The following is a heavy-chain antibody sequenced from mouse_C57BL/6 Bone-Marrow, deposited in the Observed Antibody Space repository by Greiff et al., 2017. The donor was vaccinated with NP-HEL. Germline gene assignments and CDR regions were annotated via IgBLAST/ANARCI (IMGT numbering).Heavy chain of an antibody. Sequence: EVQLQQSGTVLARPGASVKMSCKTSGYTFTSYWMHWVKQRPGQGLEWIGAIYPGNSDTSYNQKFKGKAKLTAVTSASTAYMELSSLTNEDSAVYYCTAYYGRSSDWVAYWGQGTLVTVSA. CDR2: IYPGNSDT. V-gene: IGHV1-5*01. CDR3: TAYYGRSSDWVAY. J-gene: IGHJ3*01. D-gene: IGHD1-1*01. CDR1: GYTFTSYW.